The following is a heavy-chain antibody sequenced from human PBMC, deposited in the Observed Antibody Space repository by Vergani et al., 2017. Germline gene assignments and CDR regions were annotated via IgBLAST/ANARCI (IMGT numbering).Heavy chain of an antibody. CDR3: ARASRYCSSTSCYRFDY. J-gene: IGHJ4*02. CDR1: GGSISSYY. Sequence: QVQLQESGPGLVKPSETLSLTCTVSGGSISSYYWSWIRQPPGKGLEWIGYIYYSGSTNYNPSLKSRVTISVDTSKNQFSLKLSSVTAADTAVYYCARASRYCSSTSCYRFDYWGQGTLVTVSS. CDR2: IYYSGST. D-gene: IGHD2-2*01. V-gene: IGHV4-59*01.